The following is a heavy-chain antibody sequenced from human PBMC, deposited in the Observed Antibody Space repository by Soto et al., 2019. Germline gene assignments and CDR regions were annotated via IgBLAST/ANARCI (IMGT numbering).Heavy chain of an antibody. D-gene: IGHD2-15*01. CDR1: GFSFSDYS. CDR2: LTPAGTT. CDR3: AKRATTVPTPGNYFDC. V-gene: IGHV3-23*01. J-gene: IGHJ4*02. Sequence: EVQLLESGGALVQPGGSLRLSCAASGFSFSDYSMTWVRQAPGRGLEWVSTLTPAGTTFYADSVKGRFTISRDNYRNTLSLPMNNLRAEDTARYYCAKRATTVPTPGNYFDCWGQGTLVTVSS.